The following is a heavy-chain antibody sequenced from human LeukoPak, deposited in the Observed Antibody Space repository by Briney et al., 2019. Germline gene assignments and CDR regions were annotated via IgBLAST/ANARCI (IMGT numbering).Heavy chain of an antibody. Sequence: ASVKVSCKASGYTFTGYYMHWVRQAPGQGLEWMGWINPNSGGTNYAQKFQGGVTMTRDTSISTAYMELRSLRSDDTAVYYCARDHGRLVQHFDYWGQGTLVTVSS. CDR3: ARDHGRLVQHFDY. J-gene: IGHJ4*02. V-gene: IGHV1-2*02. CDR2: INPNSGGT. D-gene: IGHD5-18*01. CDR1: GYTFTGYY.